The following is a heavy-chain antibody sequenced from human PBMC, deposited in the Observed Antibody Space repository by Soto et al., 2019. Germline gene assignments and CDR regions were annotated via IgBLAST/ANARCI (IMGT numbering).Heavy chain of an antibody. J-gene: IGHJ6*02. D-gene: IGHD6-19*01. CDR3: ARDRSGGWYFHYYYYGMDV. CDR1: GYTFTSYA. V-gene: IGHV1-3*01. CDR2: INAGNGNT. Sequence: ASVKVSCKASGYTFTSYAMHWVRQAPGQRLEWMGWINAGNGNTKYSQKFQGRVTITRDTSASTAYMELSSLRSEDTAVYYCARDRSGGWYFHYYYYGMDVWGQGTTVTVSS.